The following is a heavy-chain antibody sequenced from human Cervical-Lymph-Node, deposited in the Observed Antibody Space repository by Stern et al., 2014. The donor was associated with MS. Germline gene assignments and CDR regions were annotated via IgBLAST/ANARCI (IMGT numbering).Heavy chain of an antibody. CDR1: GFTFSSYA. J-gene: IGHJ4*02. CDR3: AISTVTSLSDY. V-gene: IGHV3-23*04. D-gene: IGHD4-17*01. CDR2: TSGSGGRK. Sequence: EVQLVESGGGLVQPGGSLRLSCAASGFTFSSYAMSWVRQALGKGLEWVSATSGSGGRKYYADSVKGRFNITRENYQNTLYVELNSLRAEDSAVYYCAISTVTSLSDYWGQGTLVTVSS.